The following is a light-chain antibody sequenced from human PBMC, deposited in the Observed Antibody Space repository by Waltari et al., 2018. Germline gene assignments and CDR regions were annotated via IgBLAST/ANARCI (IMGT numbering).Light chain of an antibody. J-gene: IGLJ1*01. CDR1: ALPKQY. V-gene: IGLV3-25*03. Sequence: SYELPQPPSVSVSPGQTARITCSGHALPKQYVYWYQQKPGQAPVLMIYKDNERPSGIPERFSGSSSGTTVTLTISGVQAEDEADYYCQSGNSRGSYYVFGTGTKVTVL. CDR3: QSGNSRGSYYV. CDR2: KDN.